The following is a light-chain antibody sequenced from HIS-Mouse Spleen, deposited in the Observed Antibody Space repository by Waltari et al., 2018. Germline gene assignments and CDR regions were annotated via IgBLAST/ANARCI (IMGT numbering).Light chain of an antibody. CDR1: SSNIGRNT. J-gene: IGLJ2*01. V-gene: IGLV1-44*01. CDR2: SNN. CDR3: AAWDDSLNGPV. Sequence: QSVLTQPPSASGTPGQRVTISCSGSSSNIGRNTSHLYQQLPGTAPKLLIYSNNQRPSGVPDRFSGSKSGTSASLAISGLQSEDEADYYCAAWDDSLNGPVFGGGTKLTVL.